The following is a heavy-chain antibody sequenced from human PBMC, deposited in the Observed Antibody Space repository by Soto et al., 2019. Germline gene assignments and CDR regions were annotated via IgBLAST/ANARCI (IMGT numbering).Heavy chain of an antibody. CDR3: ARDQRSWYNWFDP. J-gene: IGHJ5*02. V-gene: IGHV4-31*03. Sequence: SETLSLTCTVSGGSISSGGYYLSWIRQHPGKGLEWIGYIYYSGSTYYNPSLKSRVTISVDTSKNQFSLKLSSVTAADTAVYYCARDQRSWYNWFDPWGQGTLVTVSS. CDR2: IYYSGST. CDR1: GGSISSGGYY. D-gene: IGHD6-13*01.